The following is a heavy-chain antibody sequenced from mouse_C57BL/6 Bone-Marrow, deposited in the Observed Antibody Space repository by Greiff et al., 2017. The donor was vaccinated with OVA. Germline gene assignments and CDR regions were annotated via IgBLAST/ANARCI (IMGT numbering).Heavy chain of an antibody. CDR3: ARQLSGCFDY. V-gene: IGHV1-4*01. CDR1: GYTFTSYT. CDR2: INPSSGYT. Sequence: QVQLKQSGAELVKPGASVKLSCKASGYTFTSYTMHWVKQRPGQGLEWIGYINPSSGYTKYNQKFKDKATLTADKSSSTAYMQLSSLTSEDSAVYYCARQLSGCFDYWGQGTTLTVSS. D-gene: IGHD3-1*01. J-gene: IGHJ2*01.